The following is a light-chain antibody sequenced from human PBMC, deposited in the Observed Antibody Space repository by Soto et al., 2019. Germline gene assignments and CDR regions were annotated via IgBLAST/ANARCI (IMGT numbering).Light chain of an antibody. CDR1: QSIDLW. CDR2: KAS. Sequence: DIQMTQSPSTVSASVGDRVTITCRASQSIDLWLAWYQQKPGKAPNLLIYKASSLESGVPSRFSGSGSGTDFTLTISSLQPDDFATYYCQQYNSSSHWTFGQGTKVEIK. J-gene: IGKJ1*01. V-gene: IGKV1-5*03. CDR3: QQYNSSSHWT.